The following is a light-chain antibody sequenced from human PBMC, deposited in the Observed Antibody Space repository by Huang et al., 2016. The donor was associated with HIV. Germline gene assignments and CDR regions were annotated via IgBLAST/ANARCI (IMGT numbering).Light chain of an antibody. J-gene: IGKJ4*01. Sequence: EIVLTQSPAILSLSPGQTATLSCRASQSISNYLVWYQHRPGQAPRLLIYDASKRATGIPDRFSGRGSGTDFTLTIYSLEPEDFAVYYCQQRDDWPVTFGGGTTVEI. CDR1: QSISNY. CDR3: QQRDDWPVT. CDR2: DAS. V-gene: IGKV3-11*01.